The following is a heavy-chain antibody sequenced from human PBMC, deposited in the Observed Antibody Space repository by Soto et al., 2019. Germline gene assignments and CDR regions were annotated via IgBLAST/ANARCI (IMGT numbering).Heavy chain of an antibody. CDR2: ISGSGDST. D-gene: IGHD3-9*01. CDR1: GFTFSSYA. Sequence: GGALRLSCASSGFTFSSYAMSWVRPAPGEGLEWVSAISGSGDSTYYADSGKGGFTISRDNTTNTLYLQMNSLRAEDTAVYYCATEARYFDWLLSDYYGMDVWGQGTTVTVSS. V-gene: IGHV3-23*01. J-gene: IGHJ6*02. CDR3: ATEARYFDWLLSDYYGMDV.